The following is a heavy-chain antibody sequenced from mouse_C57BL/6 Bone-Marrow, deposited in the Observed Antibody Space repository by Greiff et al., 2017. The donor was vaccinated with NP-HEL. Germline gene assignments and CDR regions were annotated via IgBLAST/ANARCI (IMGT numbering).Heavy chain of an antibody. CDR1: GYTFTDYY. Sequence: EVQLQQSGPVLVKPGASVKMSCKASGYTFTDYYMNWVKQSHGKSLEWIGVINPYNGGTSYNQKFKGKATLTVDKSSSTAYMELNSLTSEDSAVYYCARVTTVVGWYFDYWGQGTTLTVSS. D-gene: IGHD1-1*01. CDR3: ARVTTVVGWYFDY. J-gene: IGHJ2*01. V-gene: IGHV1-19*01. CDR2: INPYNGGT.